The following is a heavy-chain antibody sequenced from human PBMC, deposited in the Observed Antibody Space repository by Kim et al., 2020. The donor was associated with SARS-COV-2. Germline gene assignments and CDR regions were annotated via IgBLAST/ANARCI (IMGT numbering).Heavy chain of an antibody. Sequence: GGSLRLSCAASGFSISSSWMTWVRQAPGKGLEWVANIKEDGSEIYYADSVKGRFTISRDNAKKSLYLQMNSLRAEDTAVYYCAKTRALDIWGQGTMVTVSS. D-gene: IGHD3-3*02. V-gene: IGHV3-7*01. J-gene: IGHJ3*02. CDR3: AKTRALDI. CDR2: IKEDGSEI. CDR1: GFSISSSW.